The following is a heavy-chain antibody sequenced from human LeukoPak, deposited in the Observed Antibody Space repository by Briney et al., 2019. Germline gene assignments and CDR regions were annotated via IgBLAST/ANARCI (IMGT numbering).Heavy chain of an antibody. D-gene: IGHD6-13*01. CDR1: GGSISSGGYS. V-gene: IGHV4-30-2*01. J-gene: IGHJ6*02. Sequence: SQTLSLTCAVSGGSISSGGYSWSWIRQPPGKGLEWIGYIYHSGSTYYNPSLKSRVTISVDRSKNQFSLKLSSVTAADTAVYYCAAYAGIAAAGYVEDVWGQGTTVTVSS. CDR2: IYHSGST. CDR3: AAYAGIAAAGYVEDV.